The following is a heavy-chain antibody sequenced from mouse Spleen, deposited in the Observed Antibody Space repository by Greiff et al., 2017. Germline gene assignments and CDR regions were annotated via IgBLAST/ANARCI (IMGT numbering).Heavy chain of an antibody. V-gene: IGHV5-9*04. CDR1: GFTFSSYT. CDR2: ISSGGGNT. D-gene: IGHD2-3*01. Sequence: EVKLVESGGGLVKPGGSLKLSCAASGFTFSSYTMSWVRQTPAKRLEWVATISSGGGNTYYPDSVKGRFTISRDNARNTLYLQMSSLRSEDTAMYYCARDGYLDYWGQGTTLTVSS. J-gene: IGHJ2*01. CDR3: ARDGYLDY.